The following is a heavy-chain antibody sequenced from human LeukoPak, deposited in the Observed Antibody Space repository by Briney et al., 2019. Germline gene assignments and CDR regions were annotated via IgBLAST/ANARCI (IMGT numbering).Heavy chain of an antibody. V-gene: IGHV3-23*01. CDR3: AKVRHYDSSGYLDY. J-gene: IGHJ4*02. D-gene: IGHD3-22*01. CDR2: VSGSGGST. Sequence: PGGSLRLSCAASGFTFSSYAMSWVRQAPGKGLEWVSAVSGSGGSTYYADSVKGRFTISRDNSKNTLYLQMNSLRAEDTAVYYCAKVRHYDSSGYLDYWGQGTLVTVSS. CDR1: GFTFSSYA.